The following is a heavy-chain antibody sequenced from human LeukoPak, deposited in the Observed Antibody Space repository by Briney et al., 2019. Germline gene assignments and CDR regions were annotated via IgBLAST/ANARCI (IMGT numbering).Heavy chain of an antibody. Sequence: GGSLRLSCAASGFTFSTYAMTWVRQAPGRGLEGVSVVSGSGSTTYYADSVKGRFTISRDNSKNTLYLKMNSLRAEDTAVYYCAKVTTVVTLFDYWGQGTLVTVSS. CDR1: GFTFSTYA. CDR2: VSGSGSTT. V-gene: IGHV3-23*01. J-gene: IGHJ4*02. CDR3: AKVTTVVTLFDY. D-gene: IGHD4-23*01.